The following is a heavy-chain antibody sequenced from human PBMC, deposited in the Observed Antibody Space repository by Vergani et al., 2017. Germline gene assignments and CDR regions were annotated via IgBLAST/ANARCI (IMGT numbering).Heavy chain of an antibody. Sequence: QVRLQESGPGLVKPSETLSLTCSVSVGSISRHYWSWIRQPPGKELEWIGYMYYSGSTNYNPTLETRVNISEDTSKNQFYLKLNSVTAADTAGYYCGRVGDFYGLGCRRLDRWGQGILVTVSS. J-gene: IGHJ5*02. V-gene: IGHV4-59*11. CDR1: VGSISRHY. D-gene: IGHD3-10*01. CDR2: MYYSGST. CDR3: GRVGDFYGLGCRRLDR.